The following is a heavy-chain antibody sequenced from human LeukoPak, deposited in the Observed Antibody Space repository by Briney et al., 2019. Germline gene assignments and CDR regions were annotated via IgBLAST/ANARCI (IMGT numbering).Heavy chain of an antibody. Sequence: SETLSLTCAVSGGSISSGSYYWSWIRQPAGKGLEWIGRIYTSGSTNYNPSLKSRVTISVDTSKNQFSLRLSSVTAADTAVYYCARYDVWGSYRAFDYWGQGTLVTVSS. CDR3: ARYDVWGSYRAFDY. CDR1: GGSISSGSYY. D-gene: IGHD3-16*02. J-gene: IGHJ4*02. CDR2: IYTSGST. V-gene: IGHV4-61*02.